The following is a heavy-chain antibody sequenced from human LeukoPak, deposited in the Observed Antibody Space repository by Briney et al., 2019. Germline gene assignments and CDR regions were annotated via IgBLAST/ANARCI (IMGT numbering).Heavy chain of an antibody. J-gene: IGHJ5*02. CDR3: ARDADYGSGSYPFDP. V-gene: IGHV3-11*01. CDR1: GFTFSDYY. D-gene: IGHD3-10*01. Sequence: GGSLRLSCAASGFTFSDYYMSWIRQAPWKGLEWVSYISSSGSTIYYADSVKGRFTISRDNAKNSLYLQMNSLRAEDTAVYYCARDADYGSGSYPFDPWGQGTLVTVSS. CDR2: ISSSGSTI.